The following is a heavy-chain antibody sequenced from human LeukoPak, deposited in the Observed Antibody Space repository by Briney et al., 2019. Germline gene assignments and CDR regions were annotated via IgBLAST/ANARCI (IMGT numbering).Heavy chain of an antibody. CDR1: GFTFSSYA. V-gene: IGHV3-30-3*01. J-gene: IGHJ4*02. CDR3: ARVGGLTFTATRAY. Sequence: QTGGSLRLSCAASGFTFSSYAMHWVRQAPVKGLEWVAVVSYEDGTNKYHADSVKGRFTISRDNAKNSLYLQMNSLRAEDTAVHYCARVGGLTFTATRAYWGQGTLVTVSS. D-gene: IGHD4-11*01. CDR2: VSYEDGTNK.